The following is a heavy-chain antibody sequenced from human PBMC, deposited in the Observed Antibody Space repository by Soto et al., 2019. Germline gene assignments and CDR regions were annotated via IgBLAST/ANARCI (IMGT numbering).Heavy chain of an antibody. CDR3: ARGYYDSSGYIGGFDAFDI. J-gene: IGHJ3*02. V-gene: IGHV4-59*01. Sequence: SETLSLTCTVSGGSISSYYWSWIRQPPGKGLERIGYIYYSGSTNYNPSLKSRVTISVDTSKNQFSLKLSSVTAADTAVYYCARGYYDSSGYIGGFDAFDIWGQGTMVTVSS. D-gene: IGHD3-22*01. CDR1: GGSISSYY. CDR2: IYYSGST.